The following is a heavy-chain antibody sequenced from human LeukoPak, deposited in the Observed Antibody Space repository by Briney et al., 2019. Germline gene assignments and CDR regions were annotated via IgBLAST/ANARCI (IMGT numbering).Heavy chain of an antibody. D-gene: IGHD3-22*01. CDR3: ARVDGYYDSSGYYY. CDR2: IIPIFGIA. V-gene: IGHV1-69*04. CDR1: GGTFSSYA. J-gene: IGHJ4*02. Sequence: EASVKVSCTASGGTFSSYAISWVRQAPGQGLEWMGRIIPIFGIANYAQKFQGRVTITADKSTSTAYMELSSLRSEDTAVYYCARVDGYYDSSGYYYWGQGTLVTVSS.